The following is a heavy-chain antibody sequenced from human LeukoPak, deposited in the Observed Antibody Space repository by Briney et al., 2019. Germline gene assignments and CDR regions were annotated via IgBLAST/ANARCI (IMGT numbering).Heavy chain of an antibody. Sequence: PETLSLTCTLSGGSLSSYYWSWIRQPPGQGLEWIGYIYYSGSTNYNPSLKCRVTISVDTSKNQFSLKLSSVTAADTAVYYCARDLYGMDVWGQGTTVTVSS. V-gene: IGHV4-59*01. J-gene: IGHJ6*02. CDR1: GGSLSSYY. CDR2: IYYSGST. CDR3: ARDLYGMDV.